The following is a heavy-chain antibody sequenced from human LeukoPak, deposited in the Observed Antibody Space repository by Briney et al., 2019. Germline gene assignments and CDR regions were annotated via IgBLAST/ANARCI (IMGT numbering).Heavy chain of an antibody. CDR1: GYTFTSYD. CDR3: ARDSLLWFGELLVARWFDP. V-gene: IGHV1-8*01. CDR2: MNPNSGNT. J-gene: IGHJ5*02. D-gene: IGHD3-10*01. Sequence: ASVTVSCKASGYTFTSYDINWVRQATGQGLEWMGWMNPNSGNTGYAQKFQGRVTMTRNTSISTAYMELSSLRSEDTAVYYCARDSLLWFGELLVARWFDPWGQGTLVTVSS.